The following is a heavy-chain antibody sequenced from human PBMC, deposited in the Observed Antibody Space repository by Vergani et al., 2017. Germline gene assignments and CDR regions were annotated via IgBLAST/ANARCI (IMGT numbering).Heavy chain of an antibody. CDR3: ARPHGDILPPDPRRLDY. CDR2: INPSVGST. Sequence: QVLLVQSGAEVKKPGASVRVSCKTSGYPFPNYYIHWVRQAPGQGLDWMGIINPSVGSTTYAQQFQGRLTMTRDTATSTVYMDLSNLRSEDTAVYYCARPHGDILPPDPRRLDYWGQGTLVTVSS. CDR1: GYPFPNYY. V-gene: IGHV1-46*03. J-gene: IGHJ4*02.